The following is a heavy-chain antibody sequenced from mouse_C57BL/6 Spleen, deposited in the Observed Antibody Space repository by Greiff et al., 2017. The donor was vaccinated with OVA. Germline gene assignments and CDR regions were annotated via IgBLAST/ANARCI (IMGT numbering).Heavy chain of an antibody. CDR2: IDPSDSET. Sequence: QVHVKQPGAELVRPGSSVKLSCKASGYTFTSYWMHWVKQRPIQGLEWIGNIDPSDSETHYNQKFKDKATLTVDKSSSTAYMQLSSLTSEDSAVYYCAAWGRYFDVWGTGTTVTVSS. CDR3: AAWGRYFDV. D-gene: IGHD3-3*01. V-gene: IGHV1-52*01. CDR1: GYTFTSYW. J-gene: IGHJ1*03.